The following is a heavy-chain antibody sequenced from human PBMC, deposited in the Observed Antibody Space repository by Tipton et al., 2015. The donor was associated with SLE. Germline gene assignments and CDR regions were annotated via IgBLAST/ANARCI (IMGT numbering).Heavy chain of an antibody. CDR2: IETSGGT. CDR1: GGSISSGGDY. D-gene: IGHD1-1*01. CDR3: ATGHFDF. Sequence: TLSLTCTVSGGSISSGGDYWSWIRQPAGKRLEWIGRIETSGGTNYNPSLKRRVAISLDTSNNQFSLRLSSVTGADTAVYYCATGHFDFWGQGRLVTVSS. V-gene: IGHV4-61*02. J-gene: IGHJ5*01.